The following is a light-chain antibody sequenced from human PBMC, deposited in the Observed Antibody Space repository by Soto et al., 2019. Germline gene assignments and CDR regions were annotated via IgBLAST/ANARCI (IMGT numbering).Light chain of an antibody. V-gene: IGLV2-14*03. J-gene: IGLJ2*01. CDR1: STDIGAYDY. Sequence: QSALAQPASVSGSPGQSITITCTGTSTDIGAYDYVSWYQQHPGNAPKVVIFDVKNRPSGTSNRFSGSKSGNTASLTISGLQADDEAAYSCPSSTESGTLLFGVGTKLTVL. CDR2: DVK. CDR3: PSSTESGTLL.